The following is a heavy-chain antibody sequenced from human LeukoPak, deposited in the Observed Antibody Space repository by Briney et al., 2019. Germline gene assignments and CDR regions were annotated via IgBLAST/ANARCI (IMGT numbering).Heavy chain of an antibody. CDR3: ARGYCSSTSCPLNY. CDR1: GYTFTSYD. Sequence: ASVKVSCKASGYTFTSYDINWVRQATGQGLEWMGWMNPNSGNTGYAQKVQGRVTMTRNTAISTAYMELNSLRSEDTAVYYCARGYCSSTSCPLNYWGQGTLVTVSS. V-gene: IGHV1-8*01. CDR2: MNPNSGNT. D-gene: IGHD2-2*01. J-gene: IGHJ4*02.